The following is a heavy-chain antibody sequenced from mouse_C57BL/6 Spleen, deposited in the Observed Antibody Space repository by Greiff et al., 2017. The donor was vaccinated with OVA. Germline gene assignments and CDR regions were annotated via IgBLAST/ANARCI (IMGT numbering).Heavy chain of an antibody. V-gene: IGHV5-4*01. CDR3: ARDGNSGLDY. D-gene: IGHD3-1*01. CDR1: GYTFSSYA. J-gene: IGHJ2*01. Sequence: VKLMESGGGLVKPGGSLKLSCAASGYTFSSYAMSWVRQTPEKRLEWVATISDGGSYTYYPDNVKGRFTISRDNAKNNLYLQMSHLKSEDTAMYYCARDGNSGLDYWGQGTTLTVSS. CDR2: ISDGGSYT.